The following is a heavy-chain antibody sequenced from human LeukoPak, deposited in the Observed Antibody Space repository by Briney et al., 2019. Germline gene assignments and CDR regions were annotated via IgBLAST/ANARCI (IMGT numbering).Heavy chain of an antibody. D-gene: IGHD2-2*01. Sequence: PGGSLRLSCAASGFTFDDYAMHWVRQAPGEGLEWVSGISWNSGSIGYADSVKGRFTISRDKAKKSLYLDMNNLRAEDTASYYCAKGDCSSTRCFLDSWGQGTLLTVSS. CDR1: GFTFDDYA. CDR3: AKGDCSSTRCFLDS. CDR2: ISWNSGSI. J-gene: IGHJ4*02. V-gene: IGHV3-9*01.